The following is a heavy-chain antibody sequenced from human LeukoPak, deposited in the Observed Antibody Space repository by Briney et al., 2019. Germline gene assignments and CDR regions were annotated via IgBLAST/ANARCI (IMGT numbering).Heavy chain of an antibody. CDR2: IYYSGST. D-gene: IGHD1-1*01. CDR3: ARSPLETHYYYMDV. CDR1: GGSISTYY. V-gene: IGHV4-59*01. J-gene: IGHJ6*03. Sequence: EASETLSLTCTVSGGSISTYYWSWIRQSPGKGLEWIGYIYYSGSTYYNPSLKSRVTISVDTSKNQFSLKLTSVTAVDTAVYYCARSPLETHYYYMDVWGKGTTVTVSS.